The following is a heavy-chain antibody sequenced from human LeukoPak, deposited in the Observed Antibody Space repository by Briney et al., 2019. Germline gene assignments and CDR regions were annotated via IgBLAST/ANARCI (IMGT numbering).Heavy chain of an antibody. Sequence: RPGGSLRLSCAASGFIFSSYWMHWVRQAPGKGLVWVSRINSDGSSTSYADSVKGRFTISRDNAKNSLYLQMNSLRAEDTAVYYCARDLGECSGGSCYDFGEGPFDPWGQGTLVTVSS. CDR3: ARDLGECSGGSCYDFGEGPFDP. D-gene: IGHD2-15*01. CDR2: INSDGSST. CDR1: GFIFSSYW. V-gene: IGHV3-74*01. J-gene: IGHJ5*02.